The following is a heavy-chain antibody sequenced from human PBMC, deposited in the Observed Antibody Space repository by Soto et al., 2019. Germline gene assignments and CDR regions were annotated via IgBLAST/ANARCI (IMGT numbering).Heavy chain of an antibody. CDR1: GFTFSSYW. CDR2: IKQDGSEK. CDR3: ARGINPIWGSYYYDSSGYPNWFDP. Sequence: GGSLRLSCAASGFTFSSYWMSWVRQAPGKGLEWVANIKQDGSEKYYVDSVKDRFTISRDNAKNSLYLQMNSLRAEDTAVYYCARGINPIWGSYYYDSSGYPNWFDPWGQGTLVTVSS. D-gene: IGHD3-22*01. J-gene: IGHJ5*02. V-gene: IGHV3-7*04.